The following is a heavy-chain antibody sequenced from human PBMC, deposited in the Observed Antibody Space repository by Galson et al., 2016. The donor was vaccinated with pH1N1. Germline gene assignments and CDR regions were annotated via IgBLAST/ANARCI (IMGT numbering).Heavy chain of an antibody. V-gene: IGHV4-4*01. CDR1: AGSSGSSDW. J-gene: IGHJ5*02. D-gene: IGHD3-3*01. CDR2: IYHSGGAT. Sequence: ETLSLTCVVSAGSSGSSDWWSWVRQSPGRGLEWIGDIYHSGGATKYNPPLKSRVTISIDTTTNQFSLKMAAVTAADTAVDFCARETLEWLIISGDRVELNWFDPWGQGTLVTVSS. CDR3: ARETLEWLIISGDRVELNWFDP.